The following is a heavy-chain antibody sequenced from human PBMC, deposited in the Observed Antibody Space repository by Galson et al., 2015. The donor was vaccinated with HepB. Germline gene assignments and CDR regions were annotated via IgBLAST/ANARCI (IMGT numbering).Heavy chain of an antibody. J-gene: IGHJ6*02. D-gene: IGHD3-10*01. CDR2: IIPILGIA. CDR3: ARTQTMVRGVIIISLGGMDV. CDR1: GGTFSSYA. Sequence: SVKVSCKASGGTFSSYAISWVRQAPGQGLEWMGRIIPILGIANYAQKFQGRVTITADKSTSTAYMELSSLRSEDTAVYYCARTQTMVRGVIIISLGGMDVWGQGTTVTVSS. V-gene: IGHV1-69*04.